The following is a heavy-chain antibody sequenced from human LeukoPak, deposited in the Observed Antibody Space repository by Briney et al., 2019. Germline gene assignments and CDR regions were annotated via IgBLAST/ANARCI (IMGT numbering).Heavy chain of an antibody. CDR1: GHSFTNYW. CDR3: ARRIEYSILPFDY. Sequence: PGESLKISCKGSGHSFTNYWIGWGRQMAGRGLEWMGIIYPGDSDTRYSPSFQGQVTISVDKSISTAYLQWSSLKASDTAMYYCARRIEYSILPFDYWGQGTLVTVSS. V-gene: IGHV5-51*01. CDR2: IYPGDSDT. J-gene: IGHJ4*02. D-gene: IGHD6-6*01.